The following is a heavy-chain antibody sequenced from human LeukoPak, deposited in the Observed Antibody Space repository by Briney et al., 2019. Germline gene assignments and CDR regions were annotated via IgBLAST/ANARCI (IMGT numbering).Heavy chain of an antibody. J-gene: IGHJ4*02. CDR3: ARDRGRAVPSFDY. V-gene: IGHV4-61*02. D-gene: IGHD6-19*01. CDR2: FSISGSP. CDR1: SASINSTFYS. Sequence: TSETLSLTCTVSSASINSTFYSCPWIRQPAGQGLELIGRFSISGSPNYNPSLKSRVNISMDTSKNQFSLRLTSVTAADTAIYVCARDRGRAVPSFDYWGQGTLVTVSS.